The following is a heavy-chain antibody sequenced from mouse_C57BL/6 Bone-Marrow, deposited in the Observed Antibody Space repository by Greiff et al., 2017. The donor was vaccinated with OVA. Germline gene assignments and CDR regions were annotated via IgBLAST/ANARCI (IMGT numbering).Heavy chain of an antibody. CDR3: ARRYYGNDFDV. CDR2: ISSGGSYT. D-gene: IGHD1-1*01. CDR1: GFTFSSYG. J-gene: IGHJ1*03. Sequence: EVKLVESGGDLVKPGGSLKLSCAASGFTFSSYGMSWVRQTPDKRLEWVATISSGGSYTYSPDSVKGRFTISRDNAKNTLYLQMSSLKSEDTAMYYCARRYYGNDFDVWGTGTTVTVSS. V-gene: IGHV5-6*02.